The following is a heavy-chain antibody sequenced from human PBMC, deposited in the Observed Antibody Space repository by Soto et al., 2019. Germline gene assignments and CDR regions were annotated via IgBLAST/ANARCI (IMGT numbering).Heavy chain of an antibody. CDR2: IGTAGDP. CDR3: ARQSRTSFDY. V-gene: IGHV3-13*05. J-gene: IGHJ4*02. D-gene: IGHD2-8*01. CDR1: GFTFSSYD. Sequence: GGSLRLSCAASGFTFSSYDMHWVRQTTGKGLEWVSGIGTAGDPSYPDSVRGRFTISRENAKNSVYLQMNSLRAGDTAVYFCARQSRTSFDYWGQGTLVTVSS.